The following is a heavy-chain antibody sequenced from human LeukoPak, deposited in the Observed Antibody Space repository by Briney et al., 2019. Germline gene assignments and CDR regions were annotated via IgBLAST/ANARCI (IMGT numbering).Heavy chain of an antibody. CDR2: IKSKTDGGTT. D-gene: IGHD2-21*01. J-gene: IGHJ3*02. V-gene: IGHV3-15*01. CDR3: TTCGGDCRTDHSFDI. CDR1: GFTFSNAW. Sequence: PGGSLRLSCAASGFTFSNAWMTWVRQAPGKGLEWVGRIKSKTDGGTTDYAAPVKGRFTISRDNSKNTLYLQMNSLKTEDTAVYYCTTCGGDCRTDHSFDIWGQGTMVTVSS.